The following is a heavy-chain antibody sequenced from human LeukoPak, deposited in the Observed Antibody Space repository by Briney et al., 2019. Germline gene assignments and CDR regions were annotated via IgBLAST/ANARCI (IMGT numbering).Heavy chain of an antibody. CDR1: GYTLTDYY. CDR2: MNPNSGDT. CDR3: ARVRRYYYGMDV. J-gene: IGHJ6*02. Sequence: ASVKVSCKASGYTLTDYYIHWVRQAPGQGLEWMGWMNPNSGDTNSAQSFQRRVTMTRETSISTAYMELSRLRFDDTVVYYCARVRRYYYGMDVWGQGTTVTVSS. V-gene: IGHV1-2*02.